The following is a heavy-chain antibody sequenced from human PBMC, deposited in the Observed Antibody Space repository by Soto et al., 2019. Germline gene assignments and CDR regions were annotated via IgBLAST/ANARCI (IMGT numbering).Heavy chain of an antibody. J-gene: IGHJ5*02. D-gene: IGHD2-15*01. CDR2: TYYSGSP. Sequence: SETLSLTCTVSGDSISSYYWSWIRHPPGKGLEWIGCTYYSGSPNYNLSRKIRVTMSVDTSKNQVSLKLDSVTAADTAVYYCARTYCSGGNCYPGGNWFDPWGQGTLVTVS. V-gene: IGHV4-59*01. CDR3: ARTYCSGGNCYPGGNWFDP. CDR1: GDSISSYY.